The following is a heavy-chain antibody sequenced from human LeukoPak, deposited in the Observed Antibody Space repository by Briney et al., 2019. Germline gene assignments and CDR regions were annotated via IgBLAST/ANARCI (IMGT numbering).Heavy chain of an antibody. V-gene: IGHV1-46*02. CDR1: GYTFNNHY. Sequence: ASVKVSCKASGYTFNNHYMYWVRQAPGQGLEWMGVINPSGGSTSYAQKFQDRVTMTRDTSTRTVYMEVNSLRSEDTAVYYCARQGTYSSAIGMGYWGQGTLVTVSS. CDR2: INPSGGST. D-gene: IGHD6-19*01. CDR3: ARQGTYSSAIGMGY. J-gene: IGHJ4*02.